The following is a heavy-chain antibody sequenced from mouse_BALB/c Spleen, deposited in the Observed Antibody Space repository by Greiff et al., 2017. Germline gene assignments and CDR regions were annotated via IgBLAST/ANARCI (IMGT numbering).Heavy chain of an antibody. V-gene: IGHV5-17*02. J-gene: IGHJ4*01. Sequence: EVQGVESGGGLVQPGGSRKLSCAASGFTFSSFGMHWVRQAPEKGLEWVAYISSGSSTIYYADTVKGRFTISRDNPKNTLFLQMTSLRSEDTAMYYCARYEYDGDYYAMDYWGQGTSVTVSS. CDR3: ARYEYDGDYYAMDY. D-gene: IGHD2-4*01. CDR1: GFTFSSFG. CDR2: ISSGSSTI.